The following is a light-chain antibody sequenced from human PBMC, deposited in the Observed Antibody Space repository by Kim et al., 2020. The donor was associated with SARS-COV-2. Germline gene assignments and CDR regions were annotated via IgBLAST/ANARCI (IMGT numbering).Light chain of an antibody. J-gene: IGKJ4*01. CDR2: DAS. CDR3: QQYKSWPLT. CDR1: QSVTSN. V-gene: IGKV3-15*01. Sequence: VSPRERATRSCRASQSVTSNVAWYQQKPGQAPRLLIYDASTRATGIPAMFSGSGSGTEFSLTISSLQSEDLAVYYCQQYKSWPLTFGGGTKVDIK.